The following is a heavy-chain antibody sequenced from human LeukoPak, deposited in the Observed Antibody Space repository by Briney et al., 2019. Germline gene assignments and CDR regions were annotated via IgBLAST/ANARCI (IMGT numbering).Heavy chain of an antibody. CDR3: ARETLEYGSGSNNWFDP. D-gene: IGHD3-10*01. CDR1: GGSISSYY. V-gene: IGHV4-59*01. J-gene: IGHJ5*02. Sequence: KASETLSLTCTVSGGSISSYYWSWIRQPPEKVLEWIGYIYYSGSTNYNPSLKSRVTISVDTSKNQFSLKLSSVTAADTAVYYCARETLEYGSGSNNWFDPWGQGTLVTVSS. CDR2: IYYSGST.